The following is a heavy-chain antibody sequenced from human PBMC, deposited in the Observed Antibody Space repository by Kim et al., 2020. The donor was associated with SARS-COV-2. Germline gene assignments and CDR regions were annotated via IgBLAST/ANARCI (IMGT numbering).Heavy chain of an antibody. D-gene: IGHD3-22*01. Sequence: GGSLRLSCAASGFTFSSYAMSWVRQAPGKGLEWVSAISGSGGSTYYADSVKGRFTISRDNSKNTLYLQMNSLRAEDTAVYYCAKDGNRITMIVVVRGYYFDYWGQGTLVTVSS. CDR3: AKDGNRITMIVVVRGYYFDY. J-gene: IGHJ4*02. V-gene: IGHV3-23*01. CDR1: GFTFSSYA. CDR2: ISGSGGST.